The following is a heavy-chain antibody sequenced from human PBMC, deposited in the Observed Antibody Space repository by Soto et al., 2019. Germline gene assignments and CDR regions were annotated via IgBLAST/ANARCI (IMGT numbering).Heavy chain of an antibody. Sequence: GGSLRLSCAASGFTFSSYAMSWVRQAPGKGLEWVSAISGSGGSTYYVDSVKGRFTISGDNSKTTLYLQMNSLRADDTAVYYCAKDLRNYSNFIFDYWGQGTLVTVSS. CDR2: ISGSGGST. CDR3: AKDLRNYSNFIFDY. CDR1: GFTFSSYA. D-gene: IGHD4-4*01. V-gene: IGHV3-23*01. J-gene: IGHJ4*02.